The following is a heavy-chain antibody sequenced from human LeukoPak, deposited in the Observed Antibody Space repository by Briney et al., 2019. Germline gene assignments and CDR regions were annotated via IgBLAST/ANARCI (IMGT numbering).Heavy chain of an antibody. CDR2: IYGSGIT. D-gene: IGHD3-22*01. V-gene: IGHV4-4*07. CDR1: GGSIISNY. Sequence: SETLSLTCTVSGGSIISNYWSWIRQSAGTGLEWVGRIYGSGITNYNPSLKRRVTMSLDTSRKQFSLRLTSVTAADTAVYYCARLKFYDSTGYSPGYYMDVWGKGTTVSVFS. J-gene: IGHJ6*03. CDR3: ARLKFYDSTGYSPGYYMDV.